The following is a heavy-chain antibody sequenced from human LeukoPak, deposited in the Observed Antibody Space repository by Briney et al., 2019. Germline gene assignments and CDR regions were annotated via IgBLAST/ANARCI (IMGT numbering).Heavy chain of an antibody. D-gene: IGHD5-24*01. CDR2: ISYNGANS. J-gene: IGHJ3*01. CDR1: GFTFRDAA. Sequence: GGSLRLSCAASGFTFRDAAMTWVRQAPGKGLEWVSLISYNGANSYYADSVEGRFTISRDNSRNTLSLQMNNLRVEDTAIYYSAKDIQLSTWGLGTMVTVSS. CDR3: AKDIQLST. V-gene: IGHV3-23*01.